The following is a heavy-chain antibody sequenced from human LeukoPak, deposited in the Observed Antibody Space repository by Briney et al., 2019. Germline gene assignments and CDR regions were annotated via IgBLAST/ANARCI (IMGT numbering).Heavy chain of an antibody. J-gene: IGHJ4*02. Sequence: GGSLRLSCVASGLTFNSHSMSWVRQAPGMGLEWVSVVSTNGDVTFYADSVKGRFTISRDNSKDTLYVQMNSLRAEDTAMYYCTANFDFWGQGTLVTVSS. CDR2: VSTNGDVT. CDR1: GLTFNSHS. CDR3: TANFDF. V-gene: IGHV3-23*01. D-gene: IGHD2-21*02.